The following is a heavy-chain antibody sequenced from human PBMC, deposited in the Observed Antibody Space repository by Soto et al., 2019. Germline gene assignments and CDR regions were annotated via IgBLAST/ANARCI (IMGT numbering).Heavy chain of an antibody. D-gene: IGHD6-6*01. CDR3: ARGARYSSSPLPYNWFDP. CDR1: GYTFTGYY. J-gene: IGHJ5*02. Sequence: GASVKVSCKASGYTFTGYYMHWVRQAPGQGLEWMGWINPNSGGTNYAQKFQGWVTMTRDTSISTAYMELSRLRSGDTAVYYCARGARYSSSPLPYNWFDPWGQGTLVTVSS. V-gene: IGHV1-2*04. CDR2: INPNSGGT.